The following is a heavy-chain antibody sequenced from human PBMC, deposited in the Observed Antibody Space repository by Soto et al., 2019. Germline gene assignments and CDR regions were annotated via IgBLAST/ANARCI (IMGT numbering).Heavy chain of an antibody. D-gene: IGHD6-19*01. Sequence: SLRLSCASSGFTFDDYAMHWVRQAPGKGLEWVSGITWESGSIGYADSVQGRFTISRDNAKNSLCLQMNSLRTEDTALYYCAKGRLAVGFYAFDIWGQGTMVTVSS. J-gene: IGHJ3*02. CDR2: ITWESGSI. CDR3: AKGRLAVGFYAFDI. CDR1: GFTFDDYA. V-gene: IGHV3-9*01.